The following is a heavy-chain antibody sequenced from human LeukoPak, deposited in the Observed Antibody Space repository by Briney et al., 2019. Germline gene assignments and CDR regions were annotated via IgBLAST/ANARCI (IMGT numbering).Heavy chain of an antibody. V-gene: IGHV3-21*01. J-gene: IGHJ3*02. CDR3: ASPRGSGYCSGGSCLYDAFDI. CDR1: GFTLNKFS. CDR2: ISSSSSYI. D-gene: IGHD2-15*01. Sequence: GGSLRLSCAASGFTLNKFSMNWVRQAPGKGLEWVSSISSSSSYIYYADSVKGRFTISRDNARNSLYLEMNSLRAEDTAVYYCASPRGSGYCSGGSCLYDAFDIWGQGTMVTVSS.